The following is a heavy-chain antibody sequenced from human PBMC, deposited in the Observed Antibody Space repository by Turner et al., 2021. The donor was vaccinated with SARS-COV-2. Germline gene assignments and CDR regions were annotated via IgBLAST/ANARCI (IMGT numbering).Heavy chain of an antibody. J-gene: IGHJ3*01. Sequence: QVQLQESGPGLVTPSETLSLTCTVSGGSISSYFWSWIRQPAGRGLEWIGRIHSSGIINYNPSLKSRVTMSIDTSKNQVSLRLSSVTAADTAVYFCARANEDLTRALDVWGKGTMVTVSA. CDR3: ARANEDLTRALDV. V-gene: IGHV4-4*07. D-gene: IGHD3-16*01. CDR1: GGSISSYF. CDR2: IHSSGII.